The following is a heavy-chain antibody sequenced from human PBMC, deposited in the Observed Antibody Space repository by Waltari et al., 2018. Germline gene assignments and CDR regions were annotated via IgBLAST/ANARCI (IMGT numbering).Heavy chain of an antibody. J-gene: IGHJ5*02. CDR3: ARVRLGYCSGGSCYDVNWFDP. CDR1: GGSFSGYY. V-gene: IGHV4-34*01. CDR2: INHSGST. Sequence: QVQLQQWGAGLLKPSETLSLTCAVYGGSFSGYYWSWIRQPPGKGLGWIGEINHSGSTNYNPSLKSRVTISVDTSKNQFSLKLSSVTAADTAVYYCARVRLGYCSGGSCYDVNWFDPWGQGTLVTVSS. D-gene: IGHD2-15*01.